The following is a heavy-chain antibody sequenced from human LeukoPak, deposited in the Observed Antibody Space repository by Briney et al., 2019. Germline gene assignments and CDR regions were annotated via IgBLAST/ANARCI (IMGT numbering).Heavy chain of an antibody. CDR2: IHSGGST. CDR1: GFTVSSHY. Sequence: GGSLRLSCAASGFTVSSHYMSWVRQAPGKGLEWVSVIHSGGSTYHADSVKGRFTISRDSSKNTVYLQMNSMRVEDTAVYYCASLAGDIWGQGTMVTVCS. V-gene: IGHV3-66*02. D-gene: IGHD6-19*01. J-gene: IGHJ3*02. CDR3: ASLAGDI.